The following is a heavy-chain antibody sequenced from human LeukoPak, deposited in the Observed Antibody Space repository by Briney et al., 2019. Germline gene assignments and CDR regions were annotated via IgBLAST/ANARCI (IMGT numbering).Heavy chain of an antibody. CDR2: IYYSGST. J-gene: IGHJ4*02. CDR1: GGSLSCYY. D-gene: IGHD2-21*02. CDR3: ASSYCGGDCYSYFDY. Sequence: PSETLSLTCTVSGGSLSCYYWSWIRQPPGKGLEWIGYIYYSGSTNYNPSLKSRVTISVDTSKNQFSLKLSSVAAADTAVYYCASSYCGGDCYSYFDYWGQGTLVTVSS. V-gene: IGHV4-59*01.